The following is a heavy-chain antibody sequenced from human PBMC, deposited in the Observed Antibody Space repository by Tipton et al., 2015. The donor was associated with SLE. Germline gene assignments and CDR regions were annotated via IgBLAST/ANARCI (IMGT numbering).Heavy chain of an antibody. D-gene: IGHD6-19*01. V-gene: IGHV1-18*01. Sequence: QSGAEVKKPGASVKVSCKASGYTFSDYGITWMRQAPGQGLEWMGWIGVYNANTYYAQKFQGRVTMTTDTSTSTAFMELRSLRSDDTAMYYCAMAVAGTLFFDYWGQGTLVTVSS. CDR3: AMAVAGTLFFDY. CDR1: GYTFSDYG. J-gene: IGHJ4*02. CDR2: IGVYNANT.